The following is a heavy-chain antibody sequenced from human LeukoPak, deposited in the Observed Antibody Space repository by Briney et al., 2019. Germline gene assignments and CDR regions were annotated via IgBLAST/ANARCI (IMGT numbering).Heavy chain of an antibody. CDR2: ISGSGGST. J-gene: IGHJ3*02. CDR1: GFTFSSYA. CDR3: AINPTRADASDI. D-gene: IGHD3-10*01. V-gene: IGHV3-23*01. Sequence: QTGGSLRLSCAASGFTFSSYAMSWVRQAPGKGLEWVSAISGSGGSTYYADSVKGRFTISRDNSKNTLYLQMNSLRAEDTAVYYCAINPTRADASDIWGQGTMVTVSS.